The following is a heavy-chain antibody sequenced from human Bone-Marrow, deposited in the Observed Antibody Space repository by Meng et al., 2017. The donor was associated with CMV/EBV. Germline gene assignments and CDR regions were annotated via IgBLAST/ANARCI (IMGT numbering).Heavy chain of an antibody. J-gene: IGHJ6*02. D-gene: IGHD3-3*01. V-gene: IGHV3-15*01. CDR2: IKSKTDGGTT. Sequence: GESLKISCAVSGFTFSNAWMSWVRQAPGKGLEWVGRIKSKTDGGTTVYAAPVKGRFTISRDDSKNTLYLQMNSLKTEDTAVYYCTTDYDFWSGYPFFYYGMAVWGQGTTVTVAS. CDR3: TTDYDFWSGYPFFYYGMAV. CDR1: GFTFSNAW.